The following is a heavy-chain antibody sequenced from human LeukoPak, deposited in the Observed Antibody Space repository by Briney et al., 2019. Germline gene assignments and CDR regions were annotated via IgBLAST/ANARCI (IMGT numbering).Heavy chain of an antibody. CDR2: ISNSGGST. D-gene: IGHD5-12*01. V-gene: IGHV3-23*01. CDR3: ASEYGGYDLFDY. Sequence: PGGSLRLSCAASGFTFSSYAMTRVRQAPGKGLEWVSAISNSGGSTYYAGSVKGRFTVSRDNSKNTLYLQMNSLRAEETAVYYCASEYGGYDLFDYWGQGTLVTVSS. CDR1: GFTFSSYA. J-gene: IGHJ4*02.